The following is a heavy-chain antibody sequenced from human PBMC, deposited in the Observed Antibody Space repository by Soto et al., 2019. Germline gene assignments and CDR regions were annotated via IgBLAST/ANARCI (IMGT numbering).Heavy chain of an antibody. J-gene: IGHJ5*02. V-gene: IGHV1-18*01. D-gene: IGHD2-2*01. CDR2: ISAYNGDT. CDR3: VRGGAPAALSWFDP. CDR1: GYTFTNYG. Sequence: GASVKVSCKASGYTFTNYGISWVRQAPGQGLEWMGWISAYNGDTNYAQKLQGRVTLTTDTSTTTAYMELRSLRSDDTAVYYCVRGGAPAALSWFDPWGQGTLVTVSS.